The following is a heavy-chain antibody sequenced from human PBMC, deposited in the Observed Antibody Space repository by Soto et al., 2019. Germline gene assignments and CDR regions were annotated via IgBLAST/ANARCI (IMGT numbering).Heavy chain of an antibody. CDR2: ISAYNGNT. D-gene: IGHD4-17*01. CDR1: GYTFTSYG. Sequence: ASVKVSCKASGYTFTSYGISWVRQAPGQGLEWMGWISAYNGNTNYAQKLQGRVTMTTDTSTSTAYMELRSLRSDDTAVYYCARDYGDYPALLYYYYGMDAWGQGTTVTVSS. J-gene: IGHJ6*02. CDR3: ARDYGDYPALLYYYYGMDA. V-gene: IGHV1-18*04.